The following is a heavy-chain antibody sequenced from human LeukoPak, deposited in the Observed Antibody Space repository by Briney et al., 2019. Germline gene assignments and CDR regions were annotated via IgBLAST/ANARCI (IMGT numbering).Heavy chain of an antibody. CDR1: GYTFTSYD. CDR3: AREDYYDSGSNDY. CDR2: MNPNSGTT. Sequence: ASVKVSCKASGYTFTSYDISWVRQATGQGLEWVGWMNPNSGTTAYAQKFQGGVTITRNTSISTAYMVLSSLRSEDTAIYYCAREDYYDSGSNDYWGQGTLVTVS. D-gene: IGHD3-22*01. J-gene: IGHJ4*02. V-gene: IGHV1-8*03.